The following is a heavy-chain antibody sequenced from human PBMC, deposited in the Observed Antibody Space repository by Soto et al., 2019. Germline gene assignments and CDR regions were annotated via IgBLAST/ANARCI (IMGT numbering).Heavy chain of an antibody. CDR1: GDSIRSYY. V-gene: IGHV4-59*01. J-gene: IGHJ4*02. D-gene: IGHD1-26*01. CDR2: IYYSGYT. CDR3: ARCFSGNYPSRPEEQYYFDS. Sequence: KTSETLSLTCTVSGDSIRSYYWSWIRQPPGKGLEWISYIYYSGYTSYNPSLKGRVTISVDTSKNQFSLKLNSVTAADTAVYYCARCFSGNYPSRPEEQYYFDSWGQGTLVTVSS.